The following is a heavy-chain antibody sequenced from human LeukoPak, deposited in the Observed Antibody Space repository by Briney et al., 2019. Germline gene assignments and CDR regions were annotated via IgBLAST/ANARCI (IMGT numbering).Heavy chain of an antibody. CDR2: IYSGGST. D-gene: IGHD6-25*01. J-gene: IGHJ3*02. CDR1: GFTLSSNY. Sequence: GGSLRLSCAASGFTLSSNYMSWVRQAPGKGLEWVSVIYSGGSTYYADSVKGRFTISSDNSKNTLYLQMNSLRAEDTALYYCAXEAXASNDAFDIWGQGTMVTVSS. CDR3: AXEAXASNDAFDI. V-gene: IGHV3-66*01.